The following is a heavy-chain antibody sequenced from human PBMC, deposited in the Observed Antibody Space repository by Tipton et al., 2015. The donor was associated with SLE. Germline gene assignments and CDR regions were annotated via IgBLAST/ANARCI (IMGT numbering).Heavy chain of an antibody. J-gene: IGHJ6*03. CDR1: GDSISSHY. CDR2: IYYSGNN. CDR3: ARHGLGFSYAVMDV. Sequence: TLSLTCTVSGDSISSHYWSWIRQPPGKGLEWIGYIYYSGNNNYKPSLKSRVTMSLDTSKNQFSLQLKSVSPEDTAVYYCARHGLGFSYAVMDVWGKGTTVTVSS. D-gene: IGHD5-18*01. V-gene: IGHV4-59*08.